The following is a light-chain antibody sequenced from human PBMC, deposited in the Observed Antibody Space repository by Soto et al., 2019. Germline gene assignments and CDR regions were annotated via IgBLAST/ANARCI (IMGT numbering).Light chain of an antibody. Sequence: SALTQPASVSGSPGQSITISCTGTSSDVGGYNYVSWYQQHPGKAPKLMIYEVSNRPSGVSNRFSGSKSGNTASLTISGLQAEDEGDYYCRSYTSSSTRVFGGGTKVTVL. J-gene: IGLJ3*02. CDR2: EVS. CDR1: SSDVGGYNY. V-gene: IGLV2-14*01. CDR3: RSYTSSSTRV.